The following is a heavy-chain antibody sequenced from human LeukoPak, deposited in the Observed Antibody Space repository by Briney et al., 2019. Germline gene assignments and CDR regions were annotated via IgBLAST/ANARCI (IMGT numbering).Heavy chain of an antibody. CDR2: ISTGSGYI. CDR3: ARDGAYSSSWYFDY. J-gene: IGHJ4*02. Sequence: GGSLSLSCTASGFTFSSYSTNWVRQAPGRGPGWVSSISTGSGYIYYADSVKGRFTISRDNANNSVFLQVNSLRAEDTAVYYCARDGAYSSSWYFDYWGQGTLVTVSS. V-gene: IGHV3-21*01. CDR1: GFTFSSYS. D-gene: IGHD6-13*01.